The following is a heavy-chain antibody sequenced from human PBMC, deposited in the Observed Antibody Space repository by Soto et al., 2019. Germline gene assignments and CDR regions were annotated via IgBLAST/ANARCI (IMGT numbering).Heavy chain of an antibody. CDR1: GGSISSYY. CDR2: IYYSGST. V-gene: IGHV4-59*01. J-gene: IGHJ4*02. D-gene: IGHD5-18*01. CDR3: ARALYVDTAMVIGY. Sequence: QVQLQESGPGLVKPSETLSLTCTVSGGSISSYYWSWIRQPPGKGLEWIGYIYYSGSTNYNPSLKSRVTISVDTTKNQFSLKLSSVTAADTAVYYCARALYVDTAMVIGYWGQGNLVTVSS.